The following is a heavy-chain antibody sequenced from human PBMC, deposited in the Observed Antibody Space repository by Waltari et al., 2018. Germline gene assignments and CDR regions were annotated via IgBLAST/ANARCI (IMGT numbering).Heavy chain of an antibody. Sequence: VQLQESGPGLVRPSQTLSLTCAISGDSVSSNSAVWDWIRQSPSRGLEWLGRTYYRSNWYNDYALSVRNRISINPDTSKNQFSLQLNSVTPEDMAVYYCARGYGTAYYDSWGQGVLVTVSS. CDR3: ARGYGTAYYDS. J-gene: IGHJ5*01. V-gene: IGHV6-1*01. CDR2: TYYRSNWYN. D-gene: IGHD3-9*01. CDR1: GDSVSSNSAV.